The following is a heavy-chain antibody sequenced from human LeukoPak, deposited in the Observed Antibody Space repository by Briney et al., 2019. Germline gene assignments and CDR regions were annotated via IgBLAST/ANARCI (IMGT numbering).Heavy chain of an antibody. J-gene: IGHJ3*02. CDR2: IILIFGTA. D-gene: IGHD3-22*01. CDR3: ASYDSSGQKVRLAAFDI. Sequence: SVKVSCKASGGTFSSYAISWVRQAPGQGLEWMGGIILIFGTANYAQKFQGRVTITTDESTSTAYMELSSLRSEDTAVYYCASYDSSGQKVRLAAFDIWGQGTMVTVSS. V-gene: IGHV1-69*05. CDR1: GGTFSSYA.